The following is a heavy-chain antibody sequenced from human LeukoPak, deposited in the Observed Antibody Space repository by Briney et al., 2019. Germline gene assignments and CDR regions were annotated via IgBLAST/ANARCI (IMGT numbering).Heavy chain of an antibody. CDR3: ARDRQLWFGELSGFDG. V-gene: IGHV6-1*01. D-gene: IGHD3-10*01. J-gene: IGHJ4*02. CDR1: GDSVSSNSAA. Sequence: SQTLSLTCAISGDSVSSNSAAWNWIRQSPSGGLEWLGRTYYRSQWYNEYAVSVKSRITINPDTSKNQFSLQLNSVTPEDTAVYYCARDRQLWFGELSGFDGWGQGTLVTVSS. CDR2: TYYRSQWYN.